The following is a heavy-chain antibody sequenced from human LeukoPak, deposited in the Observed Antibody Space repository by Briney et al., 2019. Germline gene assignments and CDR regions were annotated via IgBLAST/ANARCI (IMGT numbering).Heavy chain of an antibody. CDR3: ARDPGYNILTGYYND. D-gene: IGHD3-9*01. V-gene: IGHV3-11*01. CDR1: GFTFSDYY. J-gene: IGHJ4*02. CDR2: ISSGAGNI. Sequence: GGSLRLSCAASGFTFSDYYMSWIRQAPGKGLEWVSYISSGAGNIYYADSVKGRFTISRDNAKNSLYLQMNSLRAEDTAEYYCARDPGYNILTGYYNDWGQGTLVTVSS.